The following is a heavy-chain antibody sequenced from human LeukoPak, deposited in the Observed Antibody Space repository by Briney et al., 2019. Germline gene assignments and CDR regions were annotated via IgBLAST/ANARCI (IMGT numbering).Heavy chain of an antibody. V-gene: IGHV1-2*02. CDR3: ARSGVRVPAAEH. CDR2: INPNSGGT. J-gene: IGHJ1*01. CDR1: GYTFTVYY. D-gene: IGHD2-2*01. Sequence: ASVKVSCKASGYTFTVYYMHWVRQAPGQGLEWMGWINPNSGGTNYAQKFQGRVIITRDTSISTAYMELSRLRSDDTAVYYCARSGVRVPAAEHWGQGTLVTVSS.